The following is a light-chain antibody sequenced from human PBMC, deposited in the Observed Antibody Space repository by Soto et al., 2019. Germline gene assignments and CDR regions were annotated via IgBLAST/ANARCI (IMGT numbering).Light chain of an antibody. J-gene: IGKJ2*01. V-gene: IGKV3-20*01. CDR1: QSVSSSY. CDR2: GAS. Sequence: EIVLTQSPCTLSLSPGERATLSCRASQSVSSSYLAWYQQKPGQAPRLLIYGASSRATGIPDRFSGSGSGTDFTLTISRLEPEDFAAYYCQQYGSSPRTFGQGTKLEIK. CDR3: QQYGSSPRT.